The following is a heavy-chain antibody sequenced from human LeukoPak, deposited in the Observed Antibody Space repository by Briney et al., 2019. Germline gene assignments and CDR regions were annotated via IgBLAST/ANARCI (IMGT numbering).Heavy chain of an antibody. CDR2: ISYDGSNK. CDR1: GFTFSSYA. D-gene: IGHD3-3*01. CDR3: ARDGGRKVYDFWSGYRGLFDY. V-gene: IGHV3-30-3*01. Sequence: PGRSLRLSCAASGFTFSSYAMHWVRQAPGKGLEWVAVISYDGSNKYYADSVKGRFTISRDNSKNTLYLQMNSLRAEDTAVYYCARDGGRKVYDFWSGYRGLFDYWGQGTLVTVSS. J-gene: IGHJ4*02.